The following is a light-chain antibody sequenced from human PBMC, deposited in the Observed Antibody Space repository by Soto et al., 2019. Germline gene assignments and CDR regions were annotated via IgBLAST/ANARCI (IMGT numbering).Light chain of an antibody. CDR1: QSLGTY. Sequence: EIVLTQSPATLYLSPGERATLSCGASQSLGTYLAWYQQKPGQSPRLLIYDASSRATGIPAKFSGSGSGTDVPLAISAREPEDFAVYYCQQRNDWPITFGQGTRLEIK. V-gene: IGKV3-11*01. CDR3: QQRNDWPIT. J-gene: IGKJ5*01. CDR2: DAS.